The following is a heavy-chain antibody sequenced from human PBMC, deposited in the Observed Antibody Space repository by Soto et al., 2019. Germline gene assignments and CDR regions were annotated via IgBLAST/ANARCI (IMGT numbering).Heavy chain of an antibody. CDR1: GGSFSSGAFY. D-gene: IGHD2-21*02. Sequence: PSETLSLTCNVSGGSFSSGAFYWSWIRPPPGKGLEWIGYIYNSGSTDYNPSLKSRLTISVDTSKNQFSLKLGSVTAADTAIYFCATAIADDAFDIWGRGTMVTVSS. CDR3: ATAIADDAFDI. CDR2: IYNSGST. J-gene: IGHJ3*02. V-gene: IGHV4-30-4*01.